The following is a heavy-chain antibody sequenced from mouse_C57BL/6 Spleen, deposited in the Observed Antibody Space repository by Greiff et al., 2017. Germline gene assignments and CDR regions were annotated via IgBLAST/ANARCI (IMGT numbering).Heavy chain of an antibody. D-gene: IGHD2-4*01. J-gene: IGHJ4*01. CDR1: GFSLSTSGMG. CDR3: ARIRLMITTDYYAMDY. CDR2: LYWDDDK. Sequence: QVTLKVSGPGILQSSQTLSLTCSFSGFSLSTSGMGVSWIRQPSGKGLEWLAHLYWDDDKRYNPSLKSRLTIAKDTSRHQVFLKITSVDTADTATYYCARIRLMITTDYYAMDYWGQGTSVTVSS. V-gene: IGHV8-12*01.